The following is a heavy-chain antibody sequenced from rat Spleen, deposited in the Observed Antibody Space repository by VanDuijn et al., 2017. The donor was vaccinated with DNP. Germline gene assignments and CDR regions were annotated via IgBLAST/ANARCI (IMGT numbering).Heavy chain of an antibody. Sequence: EVQLVESGGDLVQPGGSLKLSCAVSEFTFSDYNMAWVRQAPKKGLEWVATIIHDGSRTYYGDSVKGRFTISRDNAKSTLYLQMNSLRSEDTATYYCARGANWEGNWFAYWGQGTLVTVSS. V-gene: IGHV5-22*01. CDR3: ARGANWEGNWFAY. D-gene: IGHD5-1*01. J-gene: IGHJ3*01. CDR2: IIHDGSRT. CDR1: EFTFSDYN.